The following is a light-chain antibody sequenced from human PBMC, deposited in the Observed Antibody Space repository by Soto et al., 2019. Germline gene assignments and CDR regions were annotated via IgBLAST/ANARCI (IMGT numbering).Light chain of an antibody. CDR3: QQYNNWPPIA. CDR1: QSVRSD. CDR2: GAS. Sequence: EIVMTQSPVTLSVSLGERATLSCRASQSVRSDLAWYQQTPGQAPRLLIYGASNRATGVPARFSGSGSGTELTLTISSLQSEAFAVYYCQQYNNWPPIAFGQGTRLEIK. J-gene: IGKJ5*01. V-gene: IGKV3-15*01.